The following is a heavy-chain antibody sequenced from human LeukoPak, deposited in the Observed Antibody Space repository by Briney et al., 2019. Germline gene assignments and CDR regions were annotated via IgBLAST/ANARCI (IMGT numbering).Heavy chain of an antibody. D-gene: IGHD3-10*01. J-gene: IGHJ4*02. V-gene: IGHV3-33*01. Sequence: GGSLRLSCAASGFTFSSYGMHWVRRAPGKGLEWVAVIWYDGSNKYYADSVKGRFTISRDNSKNTLYLQMNSLRAEDTAEYYCARDLREYYFDYWGQGTLVTVSS. CDR3: ARDLREYYFDY. CDR1: GFTFSSYG. CDR2: IWYDGSNK.